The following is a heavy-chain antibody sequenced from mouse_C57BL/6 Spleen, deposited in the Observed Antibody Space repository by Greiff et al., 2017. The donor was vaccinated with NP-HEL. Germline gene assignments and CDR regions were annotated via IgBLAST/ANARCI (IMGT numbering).Heavy chain of an antibody. J-gene: IGHJ3*01. V-gene: IGHV1-69*01. Sequence: VQLQQPGAELVMPGASVKLSCKASGYTFTSYWMHWVQQRPGQGLEWIGEIDPSDSYTNYTQKFKGKSTFTVDKSSSTAYRQLSSLTAEDSAVYDCARDYGRSSSWFAYWGQGTLVTVSA. CDR3: ARDYGRSSSWFAY. CDR1: GYTFTSYW. CDR2: IDPSDSYT. D-gene: IGHD1-1*01.